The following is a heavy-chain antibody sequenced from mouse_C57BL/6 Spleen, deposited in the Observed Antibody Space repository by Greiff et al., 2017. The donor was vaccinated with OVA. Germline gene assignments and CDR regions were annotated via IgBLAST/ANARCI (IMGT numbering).Heavy chain of an antibody. CDR3: TTSGNGYFCC. CDR1: GFNIKDDY. V-gene: IGHV14-4*01. J-gene: IGHJ2*01. D-gene: IGHD1-3*01. Sequence: VQLQQSGAELVRPGASVKLSCTASGFNIKDDYMHWVKQRPEQGLEWIGRIDPENGDTEYASKFQGKATITADTSSNTAYLQLSSLTSDDAAVYYCTTSGNGYFCCWGQGTTLTVSS. CDR2: IDPENGDT.